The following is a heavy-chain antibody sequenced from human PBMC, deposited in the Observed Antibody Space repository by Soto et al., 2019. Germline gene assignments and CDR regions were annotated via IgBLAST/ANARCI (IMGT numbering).Heavy chain of an antibody. J-gene: IGHJ4*02. CDR3: ARRNTYYYGS. Sequence: SETLSLTCTVSGGSISSYYWSWIRQPSGKGLEWIGYIDYSGSTNYNPSLKSRVTMSVDTSKNQFSLKLSSVTAADTAGYYCARRNTYYYGSWGQGTLVTVSS. V-gene: IGHV4-59*08. D-gene: IGHD3-10*01. CDR1: GGSISSYY. CDR2: IDYSGST.